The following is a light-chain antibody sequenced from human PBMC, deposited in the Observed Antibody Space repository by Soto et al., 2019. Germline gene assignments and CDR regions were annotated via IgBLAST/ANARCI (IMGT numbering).Light chain of an antibody. J-gene: IGKJ5*01. CDR3: QQLTSYPRST. V-gene: IGKV1-9*01. Sequence: DIQLTQSPSFLSASVGDRVTITCRASQGISNYLAWYQQRPGKAPKLLIYAASTLQTGVPSRFSGSGSGTEFSLTISSLQPEDFATYHCQQLTSYPRSTFGQRTRLEI. CDR2: AAS. CDR1: QGISNY.